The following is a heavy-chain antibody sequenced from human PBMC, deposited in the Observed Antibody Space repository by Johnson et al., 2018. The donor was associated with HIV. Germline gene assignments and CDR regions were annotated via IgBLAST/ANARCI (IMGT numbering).Heavy chain of an antibody. CDR3: AREGNYYDSSSHVFDI. Sequence: VQLVESGGGVVQPGRSLRLSCAASGFSFSTSGMHWVRQAPGKGLEWVAVISHDGSTKYYADSVRGRFTISRDKSRNTLYLQMNSLRAEDTAVHYCAREGNYYDSSSHVFDIWGQGTRVTVSS. CDR2: ISHDGSTK. D-gene: IGHD3-22*01. CDR1: GFSFSTSG. V-gene: IGHV3-30*19. J-gene: IGHJ3*02.